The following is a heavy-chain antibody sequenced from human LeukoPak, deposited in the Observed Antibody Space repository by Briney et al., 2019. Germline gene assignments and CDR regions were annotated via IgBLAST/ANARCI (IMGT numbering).Heavy chain of an antibody. CDR3: AKENSMGPTDY. J-gene: IGHJ4*02. CDR2: IYSGGST. D-gene: IGHD2/OR15-2a*01. CDR1: GFTVSSNY. Sequence: GGSLRLSCAASGFTVSSNYMSWVRQAPGKGLEWVSVIYSGGSTYYADSVKGRFTISRDNSKNTLYLQMNSLRTEDTAVYYCAKENSMGPTDYWGQGTLVTVSS. V-gene: IGHV3-53*05.